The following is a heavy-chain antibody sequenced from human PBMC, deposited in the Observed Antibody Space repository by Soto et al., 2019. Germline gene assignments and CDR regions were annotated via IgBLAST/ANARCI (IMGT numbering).Heavy chain of an antibody. D-gene: IGHD2-15*01. CDR1: GFTFSSYS. Sequence: EVQLVESGGGLVKPGGSLRLSCAASGFTFSSYSMNWVRQAPGKGLEWVSSISSSSSYIYYADSVKCRFTISRDNAKNSRYLQMNSLRAEDTAVYYCARDPVVVVAATYWYFDLWGRGTLVTVSS. V-gene: IGHV3-21*01. CDR2: ISSSSSYI. CDR3: ARDPVVVVAATYWYFDL. J-gene: IGHJ2*01.